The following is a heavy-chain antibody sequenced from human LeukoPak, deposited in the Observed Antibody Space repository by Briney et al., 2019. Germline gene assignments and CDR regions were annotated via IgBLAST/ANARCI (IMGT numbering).Heavy chain of an antibody. CDR2: IWYDGSNK. Sequence: PGRSLRLSCAASGFTFSSFGMHWVPQAPGKGLEWVSVIWYDGSNKYYADSVKGRFTISRDNSKNTLYLQMNSLRAEDTAVYYCAREFASSMDVWGQGTTVTVSS. J-gene: IGHJ6*02. CDR1: GFTFSSFG. V-gene: IGHV3-33*01. CDR3: AREFASSMDV.